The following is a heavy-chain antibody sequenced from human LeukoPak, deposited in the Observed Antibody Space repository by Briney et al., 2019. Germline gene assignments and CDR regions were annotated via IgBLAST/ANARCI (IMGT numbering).Heavy chain of an antibody. D-gene: IGHD3-22*01. CDR2: ISSSSSTI. J-gene: IGHJ4*02. V-gene: IGHV3-48*01. Sequence: PGGSLRLSCAASGFTFSSYSMNWVRQAPGKGLEWVSYISSSSSTIYYADSVKGRFTISRDNAKNSLYLQMNSLRAEDTAVYYCAATVREIKNYYDSSGYYRYWGQGTLVTVSS. CDR1: GFTFSSYS. CDR3: AATVREIKNYYDSSGYYRY.